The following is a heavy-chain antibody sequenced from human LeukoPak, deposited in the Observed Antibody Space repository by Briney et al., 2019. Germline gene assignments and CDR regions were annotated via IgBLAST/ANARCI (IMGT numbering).Heavy chain of an antibody. CDR1: GFTFSSYS. V-gene: IGHV3-21*01. D-gene: IGHD1-1*01. Sequence: GGSLRLSCAASGFTFSSYSMNWVRQAPGKGLEWVSSISSSSSYIYYADSVKGRFTISRDNAKNSLYLQMNSLRAEDTAVYYCAKNDGNLPYYYYYMDVWGKGTTVTVSS. CDR3: AKNDGNLPYYYYYMDV. CDR2: ISSSSSYI. J-gene: IGHJ6*03.